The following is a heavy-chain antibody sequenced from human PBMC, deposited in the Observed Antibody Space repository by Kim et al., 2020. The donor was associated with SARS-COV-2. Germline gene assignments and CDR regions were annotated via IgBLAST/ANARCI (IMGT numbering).Heavy chain of an antibody. CDR3: AIGAIVVVHDAFDI. J-gene: IGHJ3*02. Sequence: SPSFQGQVTISADKSISTAYLQWSSLKASDTAMYYCAIGAIVVVHDAFDIWGQGTMVTVSS. D-gene: IGHD3-22*01. V-gene: IGHV5-51*01.